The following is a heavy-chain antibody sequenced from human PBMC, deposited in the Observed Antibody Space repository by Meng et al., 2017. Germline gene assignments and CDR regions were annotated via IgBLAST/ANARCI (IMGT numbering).Heavy chain of an antibody. CDR2: IYYSGST. V-gene: IGHV4-59*01. D-gene: IGHD2-15*01. CDR1: GGSISSYN. J-gene: IGHJ4*02. CDR3: ARGYCSGGSCYLYFDY. Sequence: SETLSLTCAVSGGSISSYNWSWIRQPPGKGLEWIGYIYYSGSTNYNSSLKSRVTISVDTSKNQFSLKLSSVTAADTAVYYCARGYCSGGSCYLYFDYWGQGTLVTVSS.